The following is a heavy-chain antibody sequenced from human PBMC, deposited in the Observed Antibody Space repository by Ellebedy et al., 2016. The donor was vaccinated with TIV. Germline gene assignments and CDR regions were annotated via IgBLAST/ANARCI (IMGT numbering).Heavy chain of an antibody. D-gene: IGHD1-26*01. CDR2: INAGNGNT. V-gene: IGHV1-3*01. J-gene: IGHJ4*02. CDR3: ARGSRRPGARLDY. CDR1: GYTFTSYA. Sequence: AASVKVSCKASGYTFTSYAMHWVRQAPGQRLEWMGWINAGNGNTKYSQKFQGRVTITRDTSASTAYIELSSLRSEDTAVYYCARGSRRPGARLDYWGQGTLVTVSS.